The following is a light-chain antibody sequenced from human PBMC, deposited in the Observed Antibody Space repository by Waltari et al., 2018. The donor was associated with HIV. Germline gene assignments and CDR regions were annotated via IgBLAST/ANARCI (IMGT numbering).Light chain of an antibody. V-gene: IGLV2-11*01. CDR1: RSHVGGYNH. CDR2: DVS. Sequence: QSALTQPRSVSGSPGQSVTISCTGTRSHVGGYNHFSWYQQHPGKAPKLMIYDVSKRPSGVPDRFSGSKSGNTASLTISGLQAEDEADYYCCSYAGSYTFGFGGGTKLTVL. J-gene: IGLJ2*01. CDR3: CSYAGSYTFG.